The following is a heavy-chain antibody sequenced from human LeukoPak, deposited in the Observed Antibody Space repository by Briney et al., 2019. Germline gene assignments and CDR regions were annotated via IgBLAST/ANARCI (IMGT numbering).Heavy chain of an antibody. CDR1: GGTFSSYA. D-gene: IGHD3-3*01. V-gene: IGHV1-69*05. CDR3: ARVPLTYDFWSGTFDY. J-gene: IGHJ4*02. Sequence: SVKVSCKASGGTFSSYAISRVRQAPGQGLEWMGGIIPIFGTANYAQKFQGRVTITTDESTSTAYMELSSLRSEDTAVYYCARVPLTYDFWSGTFDYWGQGTLVTVSS. CDR2: IIPIFGTA.